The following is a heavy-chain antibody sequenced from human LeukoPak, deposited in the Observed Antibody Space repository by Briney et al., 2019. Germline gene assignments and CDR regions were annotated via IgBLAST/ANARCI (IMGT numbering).Heavy chain of an antibody. CDR2: ISYDGSNK. CDR1: GFTFSSYG. D-gene: IGHD3-10*01. Sequence: PGGSLRLSCAASGFTFSSYGMHWVRQAPGKGLEWVAVISYDGSNKYYADSVKGRFTISRDNSKNTLYLQMNSLRAEDTAVYYCARDDYYGSGSYSGGYFDYWGQGTLVTVSS. J-gene: IGHJ4*02. CDR3: ARDDYYGSGSYSGGYFDY. V-gene: IGHV3-30*03.